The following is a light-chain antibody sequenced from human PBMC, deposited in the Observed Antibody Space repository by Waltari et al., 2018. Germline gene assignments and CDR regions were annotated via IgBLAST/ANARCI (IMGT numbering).Light chain of an antibody. V-gene: IGKV1-39*01. CDR1: QNIANY. CDR3: PQSYSTPRT. Sequence: DIQMTESPSSLSASVGDRVTITCRASQNIANYLNWYQQKPGTAPELLIYAASNLHGGVPSRFTGSGSVTDFTLTISRVQPEDLATYYCPQSYSTPRTFRQGTKLDI. J-gene: IGKJ2*01. CDR2: AAS.